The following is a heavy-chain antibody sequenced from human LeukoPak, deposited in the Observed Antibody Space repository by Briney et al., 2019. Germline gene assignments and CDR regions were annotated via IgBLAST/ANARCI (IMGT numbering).Heavy chain of an antibody. Sequence: ASVKVSCKASGYTFTSYGISWVRQAPGQGLEWMGWISAYNGNTNYAQKLQGRVTMTTDTSTSTAYMELRSLRSDDTAVYYCARDQKIRLARGWFDPWGRGTLVSVSS. D-gene: IGHD6-19*01. CDR1: GYTFTSYG. CDR2: ISAYNGNT. CDR3: ARDQKIRLARGWFDP. V-gene: IGHV1-18*01. J-gene: IGHJ5*02.